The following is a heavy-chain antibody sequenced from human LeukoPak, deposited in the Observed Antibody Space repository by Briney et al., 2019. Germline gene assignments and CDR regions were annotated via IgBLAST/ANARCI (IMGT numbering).Heavy chain of an antibody. CDR2: IRYDGSNK. D-gene: IGHD2-2*01. Sequence: PGGSLRLSCAASGFTFSSYGMHWVRQAPGKGLEWVAFIRYDGSNKYYADSVKGRFTISRDNSKNTLYLQMNSLRAEDTAVYYCAKDLPFGGYCSSTSCYTFDYWGQGTLVTVSS. CDR3: AKDLPFGGYCSSTSCYTFDY. J-gene: IGHJ4*02. V-gene: IGHV3-30*02. CDR1: GFTFSSYG.